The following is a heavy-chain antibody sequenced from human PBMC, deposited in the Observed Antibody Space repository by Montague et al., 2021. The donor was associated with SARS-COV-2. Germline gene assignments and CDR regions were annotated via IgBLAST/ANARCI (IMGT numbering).Heavy chain of an antibody. CDR2: INHSGST. Sequence: SETLSLTCAVYGGSFSGYYWNWIRQPPGKGLEWIGEINHSGSTNYNPSLKSRVTMSVDTSKNQFSLKLSSVTAADTAVYYCARGARQGYGFRLGSFDSWGQGTLSPCPQ. J-gene: IGHJ4*02. V-gene: IGHV4-34*01. D-gene: IGHD3-10*01. CDR1: GGSFSGYY. CDR3: ARGARQGYGFRLGSFDS.